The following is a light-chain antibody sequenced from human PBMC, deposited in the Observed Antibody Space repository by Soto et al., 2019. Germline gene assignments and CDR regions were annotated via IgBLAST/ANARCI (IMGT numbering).Light chain of an antibody. J-gene: IGKJ2*01. Sequence: DIQMTQSPMSLSASVGDRVTITCRASQSINSYLNWYQQKPGNAPKLLIYAASSLQSGVPSRFSGSGSGTDFTLTISSLQPEDFATYYCQQSFSKFLYTFGQGTKLEIK. CDR2: AAS. CDR3: QQSFSKFLYT. V-gene: IGKV1-39*01. CDR1: QSINSY.